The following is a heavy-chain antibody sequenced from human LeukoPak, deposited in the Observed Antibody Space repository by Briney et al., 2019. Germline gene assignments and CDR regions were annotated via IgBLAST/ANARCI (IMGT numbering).Heavy chain of an antibody. D-gene: IGHD6-19*01. CDR2: IIPMFGSS. CDR1: GGTFSSYA. CDR3: ARDTFTPTGAVTGTFDY. J-gene: IGHJ4*02. Sequence: SVKVSCKASGGTFSSYAISWVRQAPGQGLGWMGGIIPMFGSSNYAQKFQGRVAITADESTYTAFMELSSLRSEDTAVYYCARDTFTPTGAVTGTFDYWGQGTLVTVSS. V-gene: IGHV1-69*01.